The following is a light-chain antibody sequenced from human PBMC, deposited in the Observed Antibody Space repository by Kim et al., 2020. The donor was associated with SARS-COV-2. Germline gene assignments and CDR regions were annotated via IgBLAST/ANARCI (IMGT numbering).Light chain of an antibody. CDR1: STDSGSYNY. Sequence: GQSITISCTGTSTDSGSYNYVSWYQQPPGKAPKVIIYDVTHRPSGISHRFSGSKSGNTASLTISGLQAEDEADYYCASYTSGGTWVFGGGTQLTVL. V-gene: IGLV2-14*03. J-gene: IGLJ3*02. CDR3: ASYTSGGTWV. CDR2: DVT.